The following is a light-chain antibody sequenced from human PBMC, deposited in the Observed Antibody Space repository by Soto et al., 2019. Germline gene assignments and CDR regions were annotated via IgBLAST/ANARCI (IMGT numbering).Light chain of an antibody. CDR2: AAS. CDR3: QQSHGIPYT. J-gene: IGKJ2*01. V-gene: IGKV1-39*01. CDR1: QTITGY. Sequence: DIQMTQSPSSLSASVGDRVTITCRASQTITGYLNWYQQRPGKAPKLLIYAASSLQSGVPSRFSGSGSGPDFTLTINSLQTEDFATYYCQQSHGIPYTFGQGTKLEIK.